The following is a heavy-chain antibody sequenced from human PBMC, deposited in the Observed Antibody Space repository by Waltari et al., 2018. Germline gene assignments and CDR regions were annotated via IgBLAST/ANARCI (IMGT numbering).Heavy chain of an antibody. Sequence: QVQLVQSGAEVKKPGASVKVSCKASGYTFTSYDINWVRQATGQGLEWMGWMNPNSGNTGYAQKFQGRVTMTRNTSISTAYMELSSLRSEDTAVYYCARGDDFWSGYYLNFDYWGQGTLVTVSS. CDR1: GYTFTSYD. CDR2: MNPNSGNT. J-gene: IGHJ4*02. D-gene: IGHD3-3*01. V-gene: IGHV1-8*01. CDR3: ARGDDFWSGYYLNFDY.